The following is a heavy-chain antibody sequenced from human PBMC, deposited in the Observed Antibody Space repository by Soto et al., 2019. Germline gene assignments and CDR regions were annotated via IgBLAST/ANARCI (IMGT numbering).Heavy chain of an antibody. Sequence: PGGSLRLSCAASGFTFSSYAMSWVRQAPGKGLEWVSAISGSGGSTYYADSVKGRFTISRDNSKNTLYLQMNSLRAEDTAVYYCAKDGEPIAAAGPILGTGTTNFDYWGQGTLVTVSS. V-gene: IGHV3-23*01. CDR1: GFTFSSYA. J-gene: IGHJ4*02. CDR3: AKDGEPIAAAGPILGTGTTNFDY. CDR2: ISGSGGST. D-gene: IGHD6-13*01.